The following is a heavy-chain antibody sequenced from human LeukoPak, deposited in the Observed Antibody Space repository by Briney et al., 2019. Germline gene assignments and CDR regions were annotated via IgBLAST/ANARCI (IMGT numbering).Heavy chain of an antibody. D-gene: IGHD2-15*01. CDR1: GFTVSSDY. V-gene: IGHV3-66*01. CDR3: AREDRWMGGFDY. Sequence: GGSLRLSCAASGFTVSSDYMTWVRQAPGKGLEWLSIIYSADTTYYADSVRGRFTISRENSKNTLYLQMNSLRAEDSAVYYCAREDRWMGGFDYWGQGTLVTVSS. CDR2: IYSADTT. J-gene: IGHJ4*02.